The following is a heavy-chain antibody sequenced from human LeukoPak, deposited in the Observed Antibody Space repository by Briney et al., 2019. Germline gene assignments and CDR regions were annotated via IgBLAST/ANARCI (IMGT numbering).Heavy chain of an antibody. CDR2: ISYDGSNK. D-gene: IGHD6-13*01. CDR3: AKSGGTSSSGLGY. CDR1: GFTFSSYG. J-gene: IGHJ4*02. Sequence: GGSLRLSCAASGFTFSSYGMHWVRQAPGKGLEWVAVISYDGSNKYYADSVKGRFTISRDNSKNTLYLQMNSLRAEDTAVYYCAKSGGTSSSGLGYWGQGTLVTVSS. V-gene: IGHV3-30*18.